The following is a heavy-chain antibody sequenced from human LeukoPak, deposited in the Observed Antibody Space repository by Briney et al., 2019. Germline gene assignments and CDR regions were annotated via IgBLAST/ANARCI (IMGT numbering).Heavy chain of an antibody. CDR1: GGSFGGYY. CDR3: AIAAAGTFH. CDR2: INHSGST. J-gene: IGHJ4*02. D-gene: IGHD6-13*01. V-gene: IGHV4-34*01. Sequence: NPSETLSLTCAVYGGSFGGYYWSWIRQPPGKGLEWIGEINHSGSTNYNPSLKSRVTISVDTSKNQFSLKLSSVTAADTAVYYCAIAAAGTFHWGQGTLVTVPS.